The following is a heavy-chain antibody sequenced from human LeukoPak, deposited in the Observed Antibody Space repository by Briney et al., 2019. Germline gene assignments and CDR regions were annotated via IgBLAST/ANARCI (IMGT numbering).Heavy chain of an antibody. Sequence: SVKVSCKASGGTFSSYAISWVRQAPGQGLEWMGGIIPIFGTANYAQKFQGRVTITADESTSTAYMELSRLRSEDTAVYYCARAVVVAATTLGYWGQGTLVTVSS. V-gene: IGHV1-69*13. CDR3: ARAVVVAATTLGY. CDR1: GGTFSSYA. J-gene: IGHJ4*02. CDR2: IIPIFGTA. D-gene: IGHD2-15*01.